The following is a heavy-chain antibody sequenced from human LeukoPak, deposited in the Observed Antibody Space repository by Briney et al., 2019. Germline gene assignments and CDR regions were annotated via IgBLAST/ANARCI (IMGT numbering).Heavy chain of an antibody. CDR1: GGSISSYY. CDR3: ARGAFDSSGSYWYFDL. V-gene: IGHV4-34*01. J-gene: IGHJ2*01. CDR2: INHSGST. D-gene: IGHD3-22*01. Sequence: SETLSLTCTVSGGSISSYYWNWIRQPPGKGLEWIGEINHSGSTNYNPSLKSRVTISVDTSKNQFSLKLSSVTAADTAVYYCGARGAFDSSGSYWYFDLWGRGTLVTVSS.